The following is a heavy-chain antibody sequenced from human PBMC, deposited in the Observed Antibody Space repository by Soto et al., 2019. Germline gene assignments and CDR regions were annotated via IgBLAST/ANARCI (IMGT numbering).Heavy chain of an antibody. CDR1: GYTFTSYD. Sequence: QVQLVQSGAEVKKPGASVKVSCKASGYTFTSYDINWARQATGQGLEWMGWMNPNSGNTGYAHKFQGRVTMTRNTSISTAYMELSSLRSDDTAVYYCARSVEWLASFDYWGQGTLVTVSS. J-gene: IGHJ4*02. V-gene: IGHV1-8*01. CDR3: ARSVEWLASFDY. D-gene: IGHD6-19*01. CDR2: MNPNSGNT.